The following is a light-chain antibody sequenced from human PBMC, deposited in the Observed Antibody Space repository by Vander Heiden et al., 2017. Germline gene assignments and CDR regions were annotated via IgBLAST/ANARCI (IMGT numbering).Light chain of an antibody. CDR2: SNN. V-gene: IGLV1-44*01. J-gene: IGLJ2*01. CDR3: AAWDDSLNGVV. Sequence: QSVLTPPPSASGAPGQRAAVPCSGSSSNIGSNTVNWDQQPPATAPTLLIYSNNQRPSGVPYRFSASKSGTAASLAISGLQSDDEADYYCAAWDDSLNGVVFGGGTKLTVL. CDR1: SSNIGSNT.